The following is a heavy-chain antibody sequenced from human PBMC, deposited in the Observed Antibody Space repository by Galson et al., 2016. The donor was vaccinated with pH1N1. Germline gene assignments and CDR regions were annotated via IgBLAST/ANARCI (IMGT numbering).Heavy chain of an antibody. J-gene: IGHJ4*02. CDR1: GFTFSIYG. Sequence: SLRLSCAASGFTFSIYGMHWVRQAPGKGLEWVAVIWYDGSHKYYVDSVKGRFSISRDNSKHTLYLQMNSLRVEDTAVYYCATDRVCGAAGIEYWGQGNLVTVSS. D-gene: IGHD6-13*01. V-gene: IGHV3-33*01. CDR3: ATDRVCGAAGIEY. CDR2: IWYDGSHK.